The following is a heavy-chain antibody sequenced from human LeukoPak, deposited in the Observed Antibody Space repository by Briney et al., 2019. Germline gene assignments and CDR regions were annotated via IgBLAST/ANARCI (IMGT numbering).Heavy chain of an antibody. D-gene: IGHD3-10*01. J-gene: IGHJ5*02. Sequence: GESRKISCKGSGYSFTSYWIGWVRQMPGKGLEWMGIIYPGDSDTRYSPSFQGQVTISADKSISTAYLQWSSLKASDTAMYYCAISGYYYGSGKGSDWFDPWGQGTLVTVSS. CDR2: IYPGDSDT. V-gene: IGHV5-51*01. CDR3: AISGYYYGSGKGSDWFDP. CDR1: GYSFTSYW.